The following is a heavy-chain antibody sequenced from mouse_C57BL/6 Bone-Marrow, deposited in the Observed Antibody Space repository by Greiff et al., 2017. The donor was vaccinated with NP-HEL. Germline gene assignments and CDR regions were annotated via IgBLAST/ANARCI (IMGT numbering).Heavy chain of an antibody. CDR1: GFNIKDDY. CDR2: IDPENGDT. V-gene: IGHV14-4*01. D-gene: IGHD2-12*01. CDR3: TTDYSFAY. Sequence: VQLKQSGAELVRPGASVKLSCTASGFNIKDDYMHWVKQRPEQGLEWIGWIDPENGDTEYASKFQGKAPITADTSSNTAYLQLSSLTSEDTAVYYCTTDYSFAYWGQGTLVTVSA. J-gene: IGHJ3*01.